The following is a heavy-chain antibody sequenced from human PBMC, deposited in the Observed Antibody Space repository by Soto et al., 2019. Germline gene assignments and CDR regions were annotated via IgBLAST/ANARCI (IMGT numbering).Heavy chain of an antibody. J-gene: IGHJ4*02. CDR1: GYTFTSYG. CDR3: VRAPDGTIDFDY. V-gene: IGHV1-18*01. Sequence: ASVKVSCKASGYTFTSYGISWVRQAPGQGLEWMSWISAYNGDTNYAQKVQGRVTMTTDTSTSTAFMELRSLRFDDTAVYYCVRAPDGTIDFDYWGKETLVTVP. CDR2: ISAYNGDT.